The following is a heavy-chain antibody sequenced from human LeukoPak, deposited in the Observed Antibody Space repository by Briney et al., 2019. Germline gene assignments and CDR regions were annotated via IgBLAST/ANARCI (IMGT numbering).Heavy chain of an antibody. CDR1: GFTFTSSA. Sequence: SVKVSCKASGFTFTSSAMQWVRQARGQRLEWIGWIVVGSGNTNYAQKFQERVTITRDISTSTAYMELSSLRSEDTAVYYCAAVPDYYDSSGYYFYFDYWGQGTLVTVSS. V-gene: IGHV1-58*02. CDR3: AAVPDYYDSSGYYFYFDY. CDR2: IVVGSGNT. D-gene: IGHD3-22*01. J-gene: IGHJ4*02.